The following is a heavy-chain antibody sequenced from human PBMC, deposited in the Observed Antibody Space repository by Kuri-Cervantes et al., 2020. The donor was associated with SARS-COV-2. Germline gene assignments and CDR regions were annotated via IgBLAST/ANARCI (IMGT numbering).Heavy chain of an antibody. CDR3: ARDLSEWLRLHGFDY. CDR1: EFNFNTYT. Sequence: GESLKISCAASEFNFNTYTMNWVRQAPGKGLEWVAVIWYDGSNKYYADSVKGRFTISRDNSKNTLYLQMNSLRAEDTAVYYCARDLSEWLRLHGFDYWGQGTLVTVSS. CDR2: IWYDGSNK. J-gene: IGHJ4*02. D-gene: IGHD5-12*01. V-gene: IGHV3-33*08.